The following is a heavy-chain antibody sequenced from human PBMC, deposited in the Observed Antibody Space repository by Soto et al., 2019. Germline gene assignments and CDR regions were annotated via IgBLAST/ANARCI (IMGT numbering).Heavy chain of an antibody. CDR3: ARGSYGDYEADY. D-gene: IGHD4-17*01. CDR2: INAGNGNT. CDR1: VYTFTSYA. V-gene: IGHV1-3*01. Sequence: GASVKVCCKASVYTFTSYAMHWVRQDTGQRLEWMGWINAGNGNTKYSQKFQGRVTITRDTSASTAYMELSSLRSEDTAVYYCARGSYGDYEADYWGQGTLVTVSS. J-gene: IGHJ4*02.